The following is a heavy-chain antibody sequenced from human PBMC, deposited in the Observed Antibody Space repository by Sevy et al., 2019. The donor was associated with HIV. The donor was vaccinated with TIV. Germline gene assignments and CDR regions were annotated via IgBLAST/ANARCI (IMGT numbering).Heavy chain of an antibody. D-gene: IGHD2-21*02. CDR1: GFTFSSYD. Sequence: GGSLRLSCAASGFTFSSYDMSWVRQAPGKGLEWVSSISSNSNDIYYADSVKGRFTISRDNVKNSLYLQMNSLRAEDTAVYYCARKMELLVPDYWGQGTLVTVSS. J-gene: IGHJ4*02. V-gene: IGHV3-21*01. CDR2: ISSNSNDI. CDR3: ARKMELLVPDY.